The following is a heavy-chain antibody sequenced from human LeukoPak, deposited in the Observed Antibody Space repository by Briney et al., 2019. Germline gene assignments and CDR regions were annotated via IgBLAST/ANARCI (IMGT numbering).Heavy chain of an antibody. CDR2: ISGSGGST. Sequence: PGGSLRLSCAVSRFIFSIYAMSWVRQAPGKGLEWVSVISGSGGSTYHADSVKGRFTISRDNSKNTLCLQMNSLRAEDTAVYYCAKAAPMIAYWGQGTLVTVSS. CDR1: RFIFSIYA. V-gene: IGHV3-23*01. D-gene: IGHD3-22*01. CDR3: AKAAPMIAY. J-gene: IGHJ4*02.